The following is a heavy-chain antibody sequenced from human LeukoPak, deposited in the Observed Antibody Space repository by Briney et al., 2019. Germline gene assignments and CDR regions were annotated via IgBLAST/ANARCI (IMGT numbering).Heavy chain of an antibody. J-gene: IGHJ5*02. CDR3: ARHPKLAVTTRWFDP. D-gene: IGHD4-17*01. V-gene: IGHV1-18*01. CDR1: GYTFTSYG. CDR2: ISAYNGNT. Sequence: ASVKVSCKASGYTFTSYGISWVRQAPGQGLEWMGWISAYNGNTNNAQKLQGRVTMTTDTSTSTAYMELRSLRSDDTAVYYCARHPKLAVTTRWFDPWAREPWSPSPQ.